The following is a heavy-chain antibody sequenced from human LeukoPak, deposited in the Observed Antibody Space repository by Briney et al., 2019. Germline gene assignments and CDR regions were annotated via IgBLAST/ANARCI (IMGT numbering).Heavy chain of an antibody. D-gene: IGHD3-10*01. CDR3: ARDGLGGESDY. CDR1: GYTSTSYY. Sequence: ASVKVSCKASGYTSTSYYMHWVRQAPGQGLEWMGIINPSGGSTSYAQKFQGRVTMTRDTSTSTVYMELSSLRSEDTAVYYCARDGLGGESDYWGQGTLVTVSS. V-gene: IGHV1-46*01. CDR2: INPSGGST. J-gene: IGHJ4*02.